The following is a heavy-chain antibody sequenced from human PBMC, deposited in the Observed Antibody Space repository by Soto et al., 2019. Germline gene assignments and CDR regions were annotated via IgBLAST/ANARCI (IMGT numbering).Heavy chain of an antibody. D-gene: IGHD3-10*01. CDR3: ARHNVGFGFGPTTWFDP. J-gene: IGHJ5*02. CDR2: IYYSGST. CDR1: GGSISSYY. V-gene: IGHV4-59*08. Sequence: SETLSLTCTVSGGSISSYYWSWIRQPPGKGLEWIGYIYYSGSTNYNPSLKSRVTISVDTSKNQFSLKLSSVTAADPAGYYCARHNVGFGFGPTTWFDPWGQGTLVTVSS.